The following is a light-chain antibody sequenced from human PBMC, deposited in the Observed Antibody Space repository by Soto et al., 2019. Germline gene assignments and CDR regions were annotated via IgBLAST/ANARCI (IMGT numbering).Light chain of an antibody. V-gene: IGKV1-39*01. J-gene: IGKJ4*01. CDR2: GAS. CDR3: QQTYSTPNT. Sequence: DIQMTQSPSSLSASVGDRVTITCRASQSISSYLNWYQQKPGKAPKLLIYGASSLQSGVPSRFSGSGSWTDYTLTISSLQPEDFTTYYCQQTYSTPNTFGGGTKVEIK. CDR1: QSISSY.